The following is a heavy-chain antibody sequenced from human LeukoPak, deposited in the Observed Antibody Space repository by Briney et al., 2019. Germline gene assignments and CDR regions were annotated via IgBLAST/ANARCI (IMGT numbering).Heavy chain of an antibody. Sequence: SETQSLTCTVSGGSISSSSYYWGWIRQPPGKGLEWIGSIYYSGSTYYNPSLKSRVTISVDTSKNQFSLKLSSVTAADTAVYYCARHAKGGSYYGNWGQGTLVTVSS. CDR2: IYYSGST. CDR1: GGSISSSSYY. D-gene: IGHD1-26*01. V-gene: IGHV4-39*01. CDR3: ARHAKGGSYYGN. J-gene: IGHJ4*02.